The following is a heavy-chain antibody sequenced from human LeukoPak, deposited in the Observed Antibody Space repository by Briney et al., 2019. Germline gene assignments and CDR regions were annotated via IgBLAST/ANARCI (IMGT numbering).Heavy chain of an antibody. CDR3: AKDLYSSSNDY. J-gene: IGHJ4*02. CDR1: GFTFNIYA. D-gene: IGHD6-13*01. CDR2: ISANGGST. V-gene: IGHV3-23*01. Sequence: GGSLRLXCAVSGFTFNIYAMSWVRRAPGKGLESVSLISANGGSTYYADAVKGRFTISRDNSKNTMYLQMNSLRAEDTAIYYCAKDLYSSSNDYWGQGTLVTVYS.